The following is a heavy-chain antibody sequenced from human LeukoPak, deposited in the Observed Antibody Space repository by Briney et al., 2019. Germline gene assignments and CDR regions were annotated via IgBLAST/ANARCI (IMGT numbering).Heavy chain of an antibody. CDR3: AIEEGTSGNDAFDI. CDR1: GGSISSYY. CDR2: IYYSGST. D-gene: IGHD1-26*01. Sequence: SETLSLTCTVSGGSISSYYWSWIRQPPGKGLEWIGYIYYSGSTNYNPSLKSRVTISVDTSKNQFSLKLSSVTAADTAVYYCAIEEGTSGNDAFDIWGQGTMVTVSS. J-gene: IGHJ3*02. V-gene: IGHV4-59*01.